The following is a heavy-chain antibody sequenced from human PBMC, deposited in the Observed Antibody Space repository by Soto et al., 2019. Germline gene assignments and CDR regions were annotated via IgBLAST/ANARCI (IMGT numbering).Heavy chain of an antibody. CDR3: ARFGSGIVVVPAAPFDY. CDR1: GYTFTSYG. D-gene: IGHD2-2*01. Sequence: ASVKVSCKASGYTFTSYGISWVRQAPGQGLEWMGWISAYNGNTNYAQKLQGRVTMTPATSTSTAYMELRSLRSDDTAVYYCARFGSGIVVVPAAPFDYWGQGTLVTVSS. J-gene: IGHJ4*02. CDR2: ISAYNGNT. V-gene: IGHV1-18*01.